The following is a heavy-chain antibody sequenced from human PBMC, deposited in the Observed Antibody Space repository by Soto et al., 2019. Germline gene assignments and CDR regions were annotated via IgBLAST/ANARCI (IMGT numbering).Heavy chain of an antibody. D-gene: IGHD3-3*01. CDR1: GGSISSYY. Sequence: SETLSLSCSVSGGSISSYYWNWIRQPPGKGLEWIGFVDKSGRTIYNPSLKSRVTISIDTSMNHFSLNLSSVTAADAAVYYCATGVDSRKVGYWGQGTLVTVSS. V-gene: IGHV4-59*01. CDR2: VDKSGRT. J-gene: IGHJ4*02. CDR3: ATGVDSRKVGY.